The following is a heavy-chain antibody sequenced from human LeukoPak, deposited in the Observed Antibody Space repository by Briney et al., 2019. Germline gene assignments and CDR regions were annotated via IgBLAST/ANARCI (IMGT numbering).Heavy chain of an antibody. CDR1: GFTFSNYS. CDR2: IPAKSNYI. V-gene: IGHV3-21*01. CDR3: ARDQSLNYYDSSGYYYGASDY. J-gene: IGHJ4*02. D-gene: IGHD3-22*01. Sequence: GGSLRLSCEVSGFTFSNYSMKWARQAPGKGLEWVSYIPAKSNYIDYADSVKGRFTISRDNARNTVYLQMNSLRAEDTAVYYCARDQSLNYYDSSGYYYGASDYWGQGTLVTVSS.